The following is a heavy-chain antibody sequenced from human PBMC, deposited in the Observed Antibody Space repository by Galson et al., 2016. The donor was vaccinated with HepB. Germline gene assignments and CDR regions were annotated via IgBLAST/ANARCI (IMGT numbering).Heavy chain of an antibody. Sequence: SLRLSCAASGFDVSSYSMYWVRQAPGKGLEWVSVISANVGSTNYADSVAGRFTISRDSSNNTLSLQMNSLSVEDTAIYYCARARQTCTGDCYYNWFDPWGQGPLVTVSS. CDR1: GFDVSSYS. CDR2: ISANVGST. D-gene: IGHD2-21*02. CDR3: ARARQTCTGDCYYNWFDP. V-gene: IGHV3-23*01. J-gene: IGHJ5*02.